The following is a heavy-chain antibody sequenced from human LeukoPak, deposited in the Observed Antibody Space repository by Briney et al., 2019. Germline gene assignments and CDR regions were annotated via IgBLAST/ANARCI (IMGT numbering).Heavy chain of an antibody. D-gene: IGHD3-3*01. V-gene: IGHV3-11*01. J-gene: IGHJ4*02. Sequence: GGSLRLSCAASGFTFSDYYMSWIRQAPGKGLEWVSYISSSGSTIYYADSVKGRFTISRDNAKNSLYLQMNSLRAEDTAVYYCARDPSGGVEWLTPFDYWGQGTLVTVSS. CDR1: GFTFSDYY. CDR3: ARDPSGGVEWLTPFDY. CDR2: ISSSGSTI.